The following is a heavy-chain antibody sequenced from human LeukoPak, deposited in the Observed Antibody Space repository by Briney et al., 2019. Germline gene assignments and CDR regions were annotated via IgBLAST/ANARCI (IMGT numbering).Heavy chain of an antibody. J-gene: IGHJ4*02. D-gene: IGHD4-17*01. CDR3: ARYGYGDYIFDY. CDR1: GGSISSYY. CDR2: IYYSGST. V-gene: IGHV4-59*01. Sequence: SETLSLTCTVSGGSISSYYWSWIRQPPGKGLEWIGYIYYSGSTNYNPSLKSRVTISVDTSKDQFSLKLSSVTAADTPVYYCARYGYGDYIFDYRGQGTLGTVSS.